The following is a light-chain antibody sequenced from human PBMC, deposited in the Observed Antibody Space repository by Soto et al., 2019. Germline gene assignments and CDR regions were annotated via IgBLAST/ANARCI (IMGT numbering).Light chain of an antibody. V-gene: IGKV1-5*01. CDR3: QQYKNYLT. Sequence: DIQMTQSPPTLSASVGDRVTITCRASQSISTWLAWYQQKPGKAPKVLIYDASSLESGVPSRFSGSGSGTEFTLTISSLQPDDFATYYCQQYKNYLTFGPGTKVDIK. CDR1: QSISTW. J-gene: IGKJ3*01. CDR2: DAS.